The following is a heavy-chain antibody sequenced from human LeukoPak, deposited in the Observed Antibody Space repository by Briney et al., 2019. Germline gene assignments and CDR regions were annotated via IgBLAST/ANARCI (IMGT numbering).Heavy chain of an antibody. J-gene: IGHJ3*02. CDR2: INHSGST. CDR3: ARPYYGSGSFDAFDI. V-gene: IGHV4-34*01. Sequence: PSETLSLTCAVYGESFSDYYWSWIRQPPGKGLEWIGEINHSGSTNYNPSLKSRVTISVDTSKNQFSLKLSSVTAADTAVYYCARPYYGSGSFDAFDIWGQGTMVTVSS. CDR1: GESFSDYY. D-gene: IGHD3-10*01.